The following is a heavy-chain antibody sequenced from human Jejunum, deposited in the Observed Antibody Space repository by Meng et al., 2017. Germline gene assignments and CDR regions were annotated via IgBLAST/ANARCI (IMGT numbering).Heavy chain of an antibody. CDR2: FHSSGNT. Sequence: GLGLVLPWGGRSLSSPVLGGSLSRGAGYAGWSRQTPGKGLEWVGSFHSSGNTYYTPSLKSRLTISLDTSKKQRSLKLSSVTAADTAVYYCARHGDYGNFDYWGQGTLVTVSS. CDR3: ARHGDYGNFDY. V-gene: IGHV4-39*07. J-gene: IGHJ4*02. D-gene: IGHD4-17*01. CDR1: GGSLSRGAGY.